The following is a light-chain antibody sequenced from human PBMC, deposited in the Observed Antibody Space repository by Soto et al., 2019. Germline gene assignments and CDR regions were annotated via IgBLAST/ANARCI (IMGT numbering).Light chain of an antibody. CDR2: DVS. CDR3: SSYTTSTTRV. Sequence: QSALTQPASVSGSPGQSITISCTGTSSDVGVYDYVSWYQQHPGKAPKLLIYDVSNRPAGISNHFSGSKSSNTASLTISGLQAEDEADYYCSSYTTSTTRVFGGGTKLTVL. CDR1: SSDVGVYDY. J-gene: IGLJ2*01. V-gene: IGLV2-14*03.